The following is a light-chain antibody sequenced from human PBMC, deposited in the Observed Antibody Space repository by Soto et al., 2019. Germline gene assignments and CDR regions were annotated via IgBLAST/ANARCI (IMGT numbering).Light chain of an antibody. V-gene: IGKV1-39*01. CDR2: ATS. CDR3: QQTYSSPRT. J-gene: IGKJ1*01. CDR1: QSISNF. Sequence: DSQMSQSPSSLFASVGDRVTITCRPSQSISNFLNWYQQKPGKAPNLLVFATSSLQSGVPSRFSGSGSGTDFTLTINNLQPEDFATFFCQQTYSSPRTFGQGTKV.